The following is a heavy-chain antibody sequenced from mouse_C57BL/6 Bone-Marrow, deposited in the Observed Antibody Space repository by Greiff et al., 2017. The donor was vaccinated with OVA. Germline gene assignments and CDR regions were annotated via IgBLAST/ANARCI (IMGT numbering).Heavy chain of an antibody. J-gene: IGHJ2*01. V-gene: IGHV5-4*01. Sequence: EVHLVESGGGLVKPGGSLKLSCAASGFTFSSYAMSWVRQTPEKRLEWVATISDGGSYTYYPDNVKGRFTISRDNAKNNLYLLMSHLKSEDTAMYYCARDRGYFYFDYWGQGTTLTVSS. CDR3: ARDRGYFYFDY. D-gene: IGHD2-3*01. CDR1: GFTFSSYA. CDR2: ISDGGSYT.